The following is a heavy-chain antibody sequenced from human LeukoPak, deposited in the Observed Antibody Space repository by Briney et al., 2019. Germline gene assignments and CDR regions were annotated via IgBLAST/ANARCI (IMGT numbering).Heavy chain of an antibody. D-gene: IGHD6-19*01. V-gene: IGHV4-39*01. CDR3: ASKSSSGWYSSYFDY. CDR2: IYYSGST. CDR1: GGSISSSSYY. Sequence: SETLSLTCTVSGGSISSSSYYWGWIRQPPGQGLEWIGSIYYSGSTYYNPSLKSRVTISVDTSKNQFSLKLSSVTAADTAVYYCASKSSSGWYSSYFDYWGQGTLVTVSS. J-gene: IGHJ4*02.